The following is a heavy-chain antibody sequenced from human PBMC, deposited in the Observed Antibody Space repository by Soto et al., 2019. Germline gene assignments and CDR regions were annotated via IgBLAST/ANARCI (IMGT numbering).Heavy chain of an antibody. CDR3: ARGTVTSRYFDY. D-gene: IGHD4-17*01. CDR2: IGTAGDT. J-gene: IGHJ4*02. CDR1: GFTFSSYD. V-gene: IGHV3-13*01. Sequence: GGSLRLSCAASGFTFSSYDMHWVRQATGKGLEWVSAIGTAGDTYYPGSVKGRFTISRENAKNSLYLQMNSLRAEDTAVYYCARGTVTSRYFDYWGQGTLVTVSS.